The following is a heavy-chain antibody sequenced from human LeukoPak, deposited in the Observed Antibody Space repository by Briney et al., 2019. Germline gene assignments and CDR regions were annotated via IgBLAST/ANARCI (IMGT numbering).Heavy chain of an antibody. CDR3: ARVRALYYFDY. CDR1: GFTVSSNY. CDR2: IYSGGST. J-gene: IGHJ4*02. Sequence: GGSLRLSYAASGFTVSSNYMSWVRQAPGKGLEWVSVIYSGGSTYYADSVKGRFTISRDNSKNTLYLQMNSLRAEDTAVYCCARVRALYYFDYWGQGTLVTVSS. V-gene: IGHV3-53*01.